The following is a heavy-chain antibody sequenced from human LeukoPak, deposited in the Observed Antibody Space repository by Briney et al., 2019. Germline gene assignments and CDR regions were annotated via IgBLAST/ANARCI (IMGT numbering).Heavy chain of an antibody. V-gene: IGHV4-34*01. Sequence: SETLSLTCAVYGGSFSGYYWSWIRQPPGKGLEWIGEINHSGSTDYNPSLKSRVTISVDTSKNQFSLKLTSVTAADAAVYYCARDRRREGVHAFDVWGRGTMVTVSS. CDR3: ARDRRREGVHAFDV. J-gene: IGHJ3*01. D-gene: IGHD1-14*01. CDR2: INHSGST. CDR1: GGSFSGYY.